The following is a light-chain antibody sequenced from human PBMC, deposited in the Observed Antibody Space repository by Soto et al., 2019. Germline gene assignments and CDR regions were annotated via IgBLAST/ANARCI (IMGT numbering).Light chain of an antibody. V-gene: IGKV4-1*01. CDR2: RAS. CDR1: QSVLYRSNKKNY. CDR3: QQYYGSPYT. J-gene: IGKJ2*01. Sequence: DIVMTQSPDSLAVSLGERATINCKSSQSVLYRSNKKNYLGWYQQKPVQPPKLLISRASARESGVPDRFSGSGSGTDFTLTISSLQAEDVAVYYCQQYYGSPYTFGQGTKLEIK.